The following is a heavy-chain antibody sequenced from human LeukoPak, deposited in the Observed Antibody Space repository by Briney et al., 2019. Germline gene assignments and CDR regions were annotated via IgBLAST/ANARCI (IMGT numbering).Heavy chain of an antibody. D-gene: IGHD3-22*01. CDR3: AKDEGTYDSSGYYYSIHLSNSHDY. CDR1: GLSFSDSA. J-gene: IGHJ4*02. V-gene: IGHV3-73*01. Sequence: GGSLKLSCAASGLSFSDSAIHWVRQAPGKGLEWVARVRTKTNIYATAYAASVKGRFTISRDNSKNTLYLQMNSLRAEDTAVYYCAKDEGTYDSSGYYYSIHLSNSHDYWGQGTLVTVSS. CDR2: VRTKTNIYAT.